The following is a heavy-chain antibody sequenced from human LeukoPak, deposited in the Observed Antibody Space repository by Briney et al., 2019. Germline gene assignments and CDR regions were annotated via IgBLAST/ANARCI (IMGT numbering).Heavy chain of an antibody. D-gene: IGHD5-24*01. CDR2: IIPIFGTA. Sequence: SVKVSCKASGYTFTSYGISWVRQAPGQGLEWMGGIIPIFGTANYAQKFQGRVTITTDESTSTAYMELSSLRSEDTAVYYCARGAVEMATPTADYWGQGTLVTVSS. CDR3: ARGAVEMATPTADY. CDR1: GYTFTSYG. J-gene: IGHJ4*02. V-gene: IGHV1-69*05.